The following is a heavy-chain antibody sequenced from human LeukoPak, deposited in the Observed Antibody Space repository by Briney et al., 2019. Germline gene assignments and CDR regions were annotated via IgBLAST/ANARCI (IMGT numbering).Heavy chain of an antibody. D-gene: IGHD5-24*01. V-gene: IGHV3-49*04. J-gene: IGHJ4*02. CDR3: THSGRDGYNSNY. CDR2: IRSKAFGGTT. CDR1: GFTFGDYA. Sequence: GGSLRLSCTASGFTFGDYAMSWVRQAPGKGLEWVGFIRSKAFGGTTEYAASVKGRFTISRDDSKSIAYLQMNSLRIEDTAVYYCTHSGRDGYNSNYWGQGTLVTVSS.